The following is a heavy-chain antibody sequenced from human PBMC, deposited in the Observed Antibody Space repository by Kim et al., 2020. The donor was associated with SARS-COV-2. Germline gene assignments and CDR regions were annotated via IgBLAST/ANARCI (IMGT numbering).Heavy chain of an antibody. CDR3: ARHVPITMVRKGAFDI. Sequence: GESLKISCKGSGYSFTSYWIGWVRQMPGKGLEWMGIVYPGDSDTRYSPSFQGQVTISADKSISTAYLQWSSLKASDTAMYYCARHVPITMVRKGAFDIWGQGTMVTVSS. CDR2: VYPGDSDT. D-gene: IGHD3-10*01. V-gene: IGHV5-51*01. CDR1: GYSFTSYW. J-gene: IGHJ3*02.